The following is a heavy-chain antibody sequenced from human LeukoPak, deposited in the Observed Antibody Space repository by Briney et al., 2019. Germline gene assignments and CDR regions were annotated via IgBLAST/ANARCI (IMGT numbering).Heavy chain of an antibody. V-gene: IGHV4-59*01. Sequence: SETLSLACTVSGGSISSYYWSWIRQPPGKGLEWIGYIYYSGSTNYNPSLKSRVTISVDTSKNQFSLKLSSVTAADTAVYYCARGPRGYYDSSGYYGYFQHWGQGTLVTVSS. J-gene: IGHJ1*01. CDR2: IYYSGST. D-gene: IGHD3-22*01. CDR3: ARGPRGYYDSSGYYGYFQH. CDR1: GGSISSYY.